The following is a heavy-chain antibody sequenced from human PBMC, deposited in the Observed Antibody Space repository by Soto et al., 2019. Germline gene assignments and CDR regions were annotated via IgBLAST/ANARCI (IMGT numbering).Heavy chain of an antibody. CDR2: IIPIFGTA. J-gene: IGHJ2*01. D-gene: IGHD6-19*01. V-gene: IGHV1-69*12. Sequence: QVQLVQSGAAVKKPGSSVKVSCKASGGTFSTYAISWVRQAPGQGLEWMGGIIPIFGTANYAQRFQGRVTITADESPSTADMQLSSLRSEDTAVYYCAQTLGLAVAGPGRFDLWGRGTLVTVSS. CDR3: AQTLGLAVAGPGRFDL. CDR1: GGTFSTYA.